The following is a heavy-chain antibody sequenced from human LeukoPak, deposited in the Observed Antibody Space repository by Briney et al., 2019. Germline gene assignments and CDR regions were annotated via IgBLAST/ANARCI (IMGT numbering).Heavy chain of an antibody. CDR2: THYSGST. V-gene: IGHV4-59*01. CDR3: ARGAAGTGAADY. J-gene: IGHJ4*02. D-gene: IGHD6-13*01. Sequence: SETLSLTCTVSGGSISSYYWSWIRQPPGEGLDWIGYTHYSGSTKYSPSLKSRLTISVDSSKNQFSLRLSSVTAADTAVYFCARGAAGTGAADYWGQGTLVTVSS. CDR1: GGSISSYY.